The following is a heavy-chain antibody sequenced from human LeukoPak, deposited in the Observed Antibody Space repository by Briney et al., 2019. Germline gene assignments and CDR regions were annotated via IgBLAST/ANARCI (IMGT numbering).Heavy chain of an antibody. CDR1: GDSISSSSYY. D-gene: IGHD2-2*01. CDR3: ARHMDDCSSTSCYAGYWFDP. J-gene: IGHJ5*02. CDR2: IYYSGST. V-gene: IGHV4-39*01. Sequence: SETLSLTCTVSGDSISSSSYYWGWIRQPPGKGLEWIGSIYYSGSTYYNPSLKSRVTISVDTSKNQFSLKLSSVTAADTAVYYCARHMDDCSSTSCYAGYWFDPWGQGTLVTVSS.